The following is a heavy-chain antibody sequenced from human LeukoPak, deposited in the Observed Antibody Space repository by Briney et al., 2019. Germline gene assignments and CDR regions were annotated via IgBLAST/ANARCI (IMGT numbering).Heavy chain of an antibody. CDR1: GYHFTGYL. V-gene: IGHV1-2*02. CDR2: ISTDSGDT. Sequence: ASVKVSCKVSGYHFTGYLVHWVRQAPGQGLEWIGRISTDSGDTNGAQKFQGRVTMTRDTSISTAYMEFSGLTSDDSAVYYCAGLGSTVKGRIDPWGQGTPVTVST. D-gene: IGHD5/OR15-5a*01. CDR3: AGLGSTVKGRIDP. J-gene: IGHJ5*02.